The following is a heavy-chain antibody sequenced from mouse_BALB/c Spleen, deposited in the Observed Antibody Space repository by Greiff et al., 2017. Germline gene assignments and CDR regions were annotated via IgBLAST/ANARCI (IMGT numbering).Heavy chain of an antibody. CDR1: GYSITSGYY. CDR2: ISYDGSN. J-gene: IGHJ3*01. D-gene: IGHD2-14*01. V-gene: IGHV3-6*02. CDR3: ARPAYYRYDGFAY. Sequence: EVKLQESGPGLVKPSQSLSLTCSVTGYSITSGYYWNWIRQFPGNKLEWMGYISYDGSNNYNPSLKNRISITRDTSKNQFFLKLNSVTTEDTATYYCARPAYYRYDGFAYWGQGTLVTVSA.